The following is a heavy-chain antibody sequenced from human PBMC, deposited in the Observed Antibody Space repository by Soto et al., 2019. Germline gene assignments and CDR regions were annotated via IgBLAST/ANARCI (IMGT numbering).Heavy chain of an antibody. J-gene: IGHJ6*02. CDR3: TRDFQGPLDYGMDV. Sequence: GSLRLSCADSGFTFSSYWMSWVRQAPGQGLEWVANVKYDGSQTYYVGSVKGRFTISRDNAKNSLYLQMNSLRAEDTAVYYCTRDFQGPLDYGMDVWGQGTTGTVSS. CDR1: GFTFSSYW. V-gene: IGHV3-7*01. CDR2: VKYDGSQT. D-gene: IGHD1-1*01.